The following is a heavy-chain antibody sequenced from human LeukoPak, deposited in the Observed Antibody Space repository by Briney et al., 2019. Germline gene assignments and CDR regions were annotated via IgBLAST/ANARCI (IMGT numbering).Heavy chain of an antibody. Sequence: GGSLRLSCAASGFTFSSYSMNWVRQAPGKGVEWLSSISSSSSYIYYADSVKGRFTISRDNAKNSLYLQMNSLRAEDTAVYYCARASGIAVAGTRAADPSFDYWGQGTLVTVSS. CDR1: GFTFSSYS. J-gene: IGHJ4*02. CDR2: ISSSSSYI. CDR3: ARASGIAVAGTRAADPSFDY. D-gene: IGHD6-19*01. V-gene: IGHV3-21*01.